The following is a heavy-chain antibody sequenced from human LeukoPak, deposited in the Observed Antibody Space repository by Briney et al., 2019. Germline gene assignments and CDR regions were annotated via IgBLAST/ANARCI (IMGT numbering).Heavy chain of an antibody. Sequence: SETLSLTCTVSGGSISSSSYYWGWIRQPPGKGLEWIGSIYYSGSTYYNPSPKSRVTISVDTSKNQFSLKLSSVTAADTAVYYCARRGTYYYGSGTIGDWFDPWGQGTLVTVSS. D-gene: IGHD3-10*01. V-gene: IGHV4-39*01. CDR3: ARRGTYYYGSGTIGDWFDP. CDR2: IYYSGST. CDR1: GGSISSSSYY. J-gene: IGHJ5*02.